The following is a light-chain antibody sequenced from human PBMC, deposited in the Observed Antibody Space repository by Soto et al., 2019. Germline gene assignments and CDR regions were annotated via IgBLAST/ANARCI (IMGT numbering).Light chain of an antibody. V-gene: IGKV3-15*01. J-gene: IGKJ5*01. CDR3: QHHDNWPLIT. CDR1: QGIGDT. Sequence: EIVLTQSPATLSLSPGERATLSCRASQGIGDTLAWYQRKPGQTPRLLIHDTSTRATGVPTRFSGSRSGAAFTLTISSLQSEDFALYYCQHHDNWPLITFGQGTRLEIK. CDR2: DTS.